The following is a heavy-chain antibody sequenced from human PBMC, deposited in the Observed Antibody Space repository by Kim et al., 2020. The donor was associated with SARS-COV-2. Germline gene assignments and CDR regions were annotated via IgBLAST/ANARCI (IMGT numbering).Heavy chain of an antibody. J-gene: IGHJ5*02. Sequence: SETLSLTCTVSGGSLSLYYWSWIRQSTGKGLEWIGRIYTTGSTKYNPSFKSRVTMSIDTSKNQFSLRLNAVTAADTAVYYCARVFQAGEGNYFDPWGQGTLVTVAS. V-gene: IGHV4-4*07. CDR1: GGSLSLYY. D-gene: IGHD1-7*01. CDR2: IYTTGST. CDR3: ARVFQAGEGNYFDP.